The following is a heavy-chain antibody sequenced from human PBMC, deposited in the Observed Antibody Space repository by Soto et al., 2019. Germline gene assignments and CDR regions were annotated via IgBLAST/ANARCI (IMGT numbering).Heavy chain of an antibody. CDR1: GFTFSFYW. J-gene: IGHJ4*02. V-gene: IGHV3-7*01. D-gene: IGHD2-15*01. Sequence: RWSLRLSCSASGFTFSFYWMTWVRQAPGKGLEWVANIKQDGSEKYYVDSVQGRFTISRDNAKNSLYLQMNSLRAEDTAVYYCARSYCSGGSCYYPHHFDYWGQGTLVTVSS. CDR2: IKQDGSEK. CDR3: ARSYCSGGSCYYPHHFDY.